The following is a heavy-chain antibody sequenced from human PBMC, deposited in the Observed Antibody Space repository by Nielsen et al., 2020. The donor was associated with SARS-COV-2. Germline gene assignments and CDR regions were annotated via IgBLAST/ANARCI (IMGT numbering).Heavy chain of an antibody. CDR2: INHSGST. J-gene: IGHJ4*02. Sequence: SETLSLTCAVYGVSFSDYYWTWIRQPPGKGLEWIGEINHSGSTKYNLSLKSRVTISVDTSKNQFSLRLNSVTAADTSVYFCARVGDYFDSRGYGFFDYWGPGNLVTVSS. D-gene: IGHD3-22*01. V-gene: IGHV4-34*01. CDR1: GVSFSDYY. CDR3: ARVGDYFDSRGYGFFDY.